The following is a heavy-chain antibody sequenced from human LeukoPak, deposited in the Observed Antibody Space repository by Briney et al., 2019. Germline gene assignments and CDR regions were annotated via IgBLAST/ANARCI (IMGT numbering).Heavy chain of an antibody. D-gene: IGHD1-20*01. J-gene: IGHJ4*02. CDR1: GGSISSYY. V-gene: IGHV4-59*01. CDR2: IYYSGST. CDR3: ARSRGYNWNYIGY. Sequence: PSETLSLTCTVSGGSISSYYWSWIRQPPGKGLEWIGYIYYSGSTNYNPSLKSRVTISVDTSKNQFSLKLSSVTAADTAVYYCARSRGYNWNYIGYWGQGTLVTVSS.